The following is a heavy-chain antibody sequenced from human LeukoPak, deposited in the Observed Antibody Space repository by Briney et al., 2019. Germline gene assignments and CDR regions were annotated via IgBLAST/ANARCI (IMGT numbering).Heavy chain of an antibody. CDR3: AKDKYSPVRSMSEAAYYFDF. CDR2: ISSSSSTI. D-gene: IGHD6-13*01. CDR1: GFTFSSYA. J-gene: IGHJ4*02. V-gene: IGHV3-48*04. Sequence: GGSLRLSCAASGFTFSSYAMNWVRQAPGKGLEWVSYISSSSSTIFYAGSVKGRFTISRDNAESSLYLQMNSLRAEDTAVYHCAKDKYSPVRSMSEAAYYFDFWGPGTLVSVSS.